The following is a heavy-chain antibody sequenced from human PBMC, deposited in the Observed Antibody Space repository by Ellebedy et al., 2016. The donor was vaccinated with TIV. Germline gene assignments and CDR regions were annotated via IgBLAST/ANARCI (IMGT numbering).Heavy chain of an antibody. J-gene: IGHJ4*02. CDR2: IYYAGPT. D-gene: IGHD3-16*01. CDR1: GGSISSGTYY. V-gene: IGHV4-39*07. Sequence: SETLSLTCTVSGGSISSGTYYWGWIRQPPGKGLEWIGRIYYAGPTYYNPSLRSRLSISLDTSKKQFSLKMNSLTAADTAVYFCAAQSRDYVWDGDHWGQGTLVTVSS. CDR3: AAQSRDYVWDGDH.